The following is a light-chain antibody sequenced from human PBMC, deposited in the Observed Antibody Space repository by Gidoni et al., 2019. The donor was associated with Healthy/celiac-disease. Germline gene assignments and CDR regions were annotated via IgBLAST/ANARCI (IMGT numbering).Light chain of an antibody. CDR1: QSISSW. J-gene: IGKJ2*02. Sequence: DIQMTQSPSTLSASVGDRVTITCRASQSISSWLAWYQQKPGKAPKLLIYKASSLESGVPSRFSGSGSGTEFTFTISSLQPDDFATYYCQQYNSYSPCTFGQGTKLEIK. CDR3: QQYNSYSPCT. CDR2: KAS. V-gene: IGKV1-5*03.